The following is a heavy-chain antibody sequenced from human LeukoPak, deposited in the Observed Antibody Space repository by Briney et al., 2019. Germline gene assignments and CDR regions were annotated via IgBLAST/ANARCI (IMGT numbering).Heavy chain of an antibody. Sequence: ASLKVSCKASGYTFTSYYMHWVRQAPGQGLEWMGIINPSGGSTSYAQKFQGRVTMTRDMSTSTVYMELSSLRSEDTAVYYCASLPYYDSSGYYYEVEYFQHWGQGTLVTVSS. CDR3: ASLPYYDSSGYYYEVEYFQH. CDR1: GYTFTSYY. J-gene: IGHJ1*01. D-gene: IGHD3-22*01. V-gene: IGHV1-46*01. CDR2: INPSGGST.